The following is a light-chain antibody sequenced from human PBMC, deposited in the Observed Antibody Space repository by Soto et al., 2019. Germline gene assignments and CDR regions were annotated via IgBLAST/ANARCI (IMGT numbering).Light chain of an antibody. CDR1: SSDFRDYKY. Sequence: QSALTQPASVSGSPGQSITISCTGTSSDFRDYKYVSWYQQHPGKAPKLMIYEVSHRPSGVSDRFSGSHSGNTASLTISGLQSEDDADYYCSSFSSISTLAVFGGGTKLTVL. CDR2: EVS. V-gene: IGLV2-14*01. CDR3: SSFSSISTLAV. J-gene: IGLJ3*02.